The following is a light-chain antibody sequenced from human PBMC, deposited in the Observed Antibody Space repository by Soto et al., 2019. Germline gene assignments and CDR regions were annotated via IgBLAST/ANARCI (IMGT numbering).Light chain of an antibody. Sequence: PSSLSSSVGDRVTITCRASQGIDTSLAWYQQKPGKAPKLLIYAASNFQSGIPARFSGSGSGTEFTLTINSLQSEDSAVYYCQQHNQWPITFGQGTRLEI. CDR2: AAS. J-gene: IGKJ5*01. CDR3: QQHNQWPIT. CDR1: QGIDTS. V-gene: IGKV1-9*01.